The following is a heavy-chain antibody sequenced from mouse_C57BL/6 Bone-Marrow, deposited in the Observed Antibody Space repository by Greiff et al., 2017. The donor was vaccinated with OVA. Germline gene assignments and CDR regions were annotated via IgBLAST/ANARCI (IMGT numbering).Heavy chain of an antibody. D-gene: IGHD2-1*01. CDR1: GYTFTSYW. CDR3: AIEYGNYRNYYAMDY. CDR2: IHPSDSDT. J-gene: IGHJ4*01. Sequence: QVQLQQPGAELVKPGASVKVSCKASGYTFTSYWMHWVKQRPGQGLEWIGRIHPSDSDTNYNQKFKGKATLTVDKSTSTAYMQLSSLTSEDSAVYYCAIEYGNYRNYYAMDYWGQGTSVTVSS. V-gene: IGHV1-74*01.